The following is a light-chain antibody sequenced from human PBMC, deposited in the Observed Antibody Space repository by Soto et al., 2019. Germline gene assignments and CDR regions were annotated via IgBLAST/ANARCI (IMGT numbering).Light chain of an antibody. V-gene: IGKV2-28*01. Sequence: DIVMTQTPLSLSVTPGQPASISCKSSQSLLHSDGKTYLDWYLQKPGQSPQLLIYLGSNRASGVPDRFSGSGSGTDFTLKISRVEAEDVGVYYCMQALQTRTFGQGTKVDI. CDR3: MQALQTRT. CDR2: LGS. CDR1: QSLLHSDGKTY. J-gene: IGKJ1*01.